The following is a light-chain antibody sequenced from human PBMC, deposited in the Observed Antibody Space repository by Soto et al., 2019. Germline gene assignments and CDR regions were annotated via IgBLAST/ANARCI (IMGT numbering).Light chain of an antibody. J-gene: IGKJ1*01. CDR2: GAS. Sequence: EIVLTQSPGTLSLSPGERATLSCRASQSVSSSYLAWYQQKPGQAPRLIIYGASSRATGIPDRCSGSGSGTDFILTISRLEPEDFAVYYCQQYGSSPRTFGQGTKVEIK. CDR1: QSVSSSY. CDR3: QQYGSSPRT. V-gene: IGKV3-20*01.